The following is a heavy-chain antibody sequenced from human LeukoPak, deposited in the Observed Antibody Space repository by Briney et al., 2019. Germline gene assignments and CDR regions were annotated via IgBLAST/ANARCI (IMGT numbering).Heavy chain of an antibody. Sequence: VASVKVSCKASGYTFTGYYMHWVRQAPGQGLEWMGIINPSGGSTSYAQKFQGRVTMTRDTSTSTVYMELSSLRSEDTAVYYCAREDRTYYYGSGSKNWFDPWGQGTLVTVSS. V-gene: IGHV1-46*01. D-gene: IGHD3-10*01. CDR1: GYTFTGYY. J-gene: IGHJ5*02. CDR3: AREDRTYYYGSGSKNWFDP. CDR2: INPSGGST.